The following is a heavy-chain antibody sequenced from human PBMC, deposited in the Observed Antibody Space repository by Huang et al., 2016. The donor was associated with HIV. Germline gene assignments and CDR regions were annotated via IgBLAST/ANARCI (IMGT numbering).Heavy chain of an antibody. CDR1: GFSLSTIGVG. V-gene: IGHV2-5*02. CDR3: SHRGTYGSNTYFDY. D-gene: IGHD3-16*01. J-gene: IGHJ4*02. CDR2: IYWDDEK. Sequence: QITLKESGPTLVKPTQTLTLTCTFSGFSLSTIGVGVGWIRQHHGKALDWLALIYWDDEKRYSPSLKSRLTITKDTSKNQVVLTMTNMDPVDTATYYCSHRGTYGSNTYFDYWGQGTLVPVSS.